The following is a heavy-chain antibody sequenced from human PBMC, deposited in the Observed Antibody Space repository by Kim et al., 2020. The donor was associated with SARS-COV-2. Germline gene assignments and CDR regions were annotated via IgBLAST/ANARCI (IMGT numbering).Heavy chain of an antibody. J-gene: IGHJ2*01. CDR2: IYYSGSA. V-gene: IGHV4-39*01. CDR1: GVSITSTTYY. Sequence: SETLSLTCTVSGVSITSTTYYWAWIRQPPGKGLECIGNIYYSGSAYYNPSLKSRVTISVDTSKNQFSLKLNSVTAADTAVYYCARHVTNWYFDLWGRGTLVTVSS. CDR3: ARHVTNWYFDL.